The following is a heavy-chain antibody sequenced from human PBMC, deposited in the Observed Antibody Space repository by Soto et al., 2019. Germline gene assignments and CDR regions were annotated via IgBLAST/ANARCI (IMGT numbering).Heavy chain of an antibody. Sequence: QVHLVQSGAEVKKPGASVKVSCQASGYAFTTYGITWVRQAPGQGLEWMGWISAHNGNTNYAQKLQGRVTVTRDTSRSRPYMELRSVRSDDTAVYYCARGRYGDYWGQGALVTVSS. V-gene: IGHV1-18*01. D-gene: IGHD1-1*01. CDR3: ARGRYGDY. J-gene: IGHJ4*02. CDR2: ISAHNGNT. CDR1: GYAFTTYG.